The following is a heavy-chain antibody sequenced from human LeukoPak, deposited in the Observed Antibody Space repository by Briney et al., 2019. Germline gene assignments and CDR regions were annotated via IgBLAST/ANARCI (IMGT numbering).Heavy chain of an antibody. CDR3: ARDVADSRGGPAVRGWFDP. D-gene: IGHD3-16*01. Sequence: PSQTLSLTCTVSGGSISSGGYYWSWIRQHPGKGLEWIGYIYYSGSTYYNPSLKSRVTISVDTSKNQFSLKLSSVTAADTAVYYCARDVADSRGGPAVRGWFDPWGQGTLVTVSS. CDR2: IYYSGST. V-gene: IGHV4-31*03. J-gene: IGHJ5*02. CDR1: GGSISSGGYY.